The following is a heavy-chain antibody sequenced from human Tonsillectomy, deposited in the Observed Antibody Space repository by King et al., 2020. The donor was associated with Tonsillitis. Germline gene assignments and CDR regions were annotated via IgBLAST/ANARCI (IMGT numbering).Heavy chain of an antibody. CDR3: AKDKAVFGYLGD. CDR1: GFTFDDYA. D-gene: IGHD3-10*02. CDR2: ISWNSGSI. J-gene: IGHJ4*02. V-gene: IGHV3-9*01. Sequence: VQLVESGGGLVQPGRSRRLSCAASGFTFDDYAMHWVRQAPGKGLEWVSGISWNSGSIGYADSVKGRFTISRDNAKNSLYLQMNSLRAEDTALYYCAKDKAVFGYLGDWGQGTLVTVSS.